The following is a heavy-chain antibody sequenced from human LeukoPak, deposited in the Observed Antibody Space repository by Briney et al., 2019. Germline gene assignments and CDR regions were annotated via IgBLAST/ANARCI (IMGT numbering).Heavy chain of an antibody. J-gene: IGHJ5*02. Sequence: ASVKVSCKASGGTFSSYAISWVRQAPGQGLEWMGWINPNSGGTNYAQKFQGRVTMTRDTSISTAYMELSRLRSDDTAVYYCARSGVYYYDSSGYYLIDWFDPWGQGTLVTVSS. CDR3: ARSGVYYYDSSGYYLIDWFDP. D-gene: IGHD3-22*01. CDR2: INPNSGGT. CDR1: GGTFSSYA. V-gene: IGHV1-2*02.